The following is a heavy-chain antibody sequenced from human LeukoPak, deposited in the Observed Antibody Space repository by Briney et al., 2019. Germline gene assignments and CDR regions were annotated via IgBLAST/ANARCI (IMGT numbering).Heavy chain of an antibody. CDR2: INGDGRNI. V-gene: IGHV3-74*01. J-gene: IGHJ4*02. Sequence: GGSLRLSCAASGFTFSSYWMHWVRQDPRKGLVWVSRINGDGRNINYADYVKGRFTISRDNAKNTLYLQMNSLRAEDTAVYYCTTLYGDSLDYWGQGTLVTVSS. CDR3: TTLYGDSLDY. D-gene: IGHD2-21*02. CDR1: GFTFSSYW.